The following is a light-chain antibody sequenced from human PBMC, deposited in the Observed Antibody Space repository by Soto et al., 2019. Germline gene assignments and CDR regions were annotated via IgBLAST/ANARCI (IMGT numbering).Light chain of an antibody. Sequence: DIQMTQSPSTLSASVGDRVTITCRASQSISSWLAWYQQKPGKAPKLLIFDASNLESGTPSRFSGRRSGTQVTHAINGLQPDDFATYYCQQYDNYKPLTFGGGTKVDIK. CDR3: QQYDNYKPLT. J-gene: IGKJ4*01. V-gene: IGKV1-5*01. CDR2: DAS. CDR1: QSISSW.